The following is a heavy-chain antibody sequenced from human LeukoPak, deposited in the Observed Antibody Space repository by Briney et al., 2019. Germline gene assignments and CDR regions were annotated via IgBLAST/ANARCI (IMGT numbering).Heavy chain of an antibody. D-gene: IGHD3-16*02. J-gene: IGHJ6*02. CDR2: IYHSGST. Sequence: SETLSLTCTVSGYAISSGFFWGWIRQPPGKGLEWIGYIYHSGSTYYNPSLKSRVTISVDRSKNQLSLKLSSVTAADTAVYYCARDQLVWGSYRRRTDYGMDVWGQGTTVTVSS. CDR1: GYAISSGFF. CDR3: ARDQLVWGSYRRRTDYGMDV. V-gene: IGHV4-38-2*02.